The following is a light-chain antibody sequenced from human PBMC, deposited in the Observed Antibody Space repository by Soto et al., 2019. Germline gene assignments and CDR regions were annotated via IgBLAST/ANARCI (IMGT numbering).Light chain of an antibody. V-gene: IGKV1-39*01. CDR2: EAS. CDR3: QQRYITPWT. CDR1: QSISTS. Sequence: DIQMTQSPSSLSASVGDRVTVTCRASQSISTSLNWYQQKPGKAPNLLIYEASSLQSGVPSRFSGSGSGTDFTLTISSLQPEGFGMYYCQQRYITPWTFGQGTKVEIQ. J-gene: IGKJ1*01.